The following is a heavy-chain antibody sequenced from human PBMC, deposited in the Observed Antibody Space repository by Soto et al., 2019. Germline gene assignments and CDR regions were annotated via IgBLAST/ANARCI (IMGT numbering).Heavy chain of an antibody. Sequence: PSETLSLTGTVSGGSISSGGYYWSWIRQHPGKGLEWIGYIYYIVSTYYNPSLKSRVTISVDTSKKHFSLKLASVTAADTAGYSCARGGVVPAAIRPPPFDPWGQGTLVTVSS. CDR3: ARGGVVPAAIRPPPFDP. CDR1: GGSISSGGYY. D-gene: IGHD2-2*02. CDR2: IYYIVST. V-gene: IGHV4-31*03. J-gene: IGHJ5*02.